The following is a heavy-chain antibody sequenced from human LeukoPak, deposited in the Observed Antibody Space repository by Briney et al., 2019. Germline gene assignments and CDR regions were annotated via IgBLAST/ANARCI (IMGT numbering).Heavy chain of an antibody. J-gene: IGHJ4*02. CDR1: GYTFTSYY. D-gene: IGHD2-2*01. Sequence: ASVKVSCKASGYTFTSYYMHWVRQAPGQGLEWMGIINPSGGSTSYAQKFQGRVTMTRDTSTSTVYMELSSLRSEDTAVYYCATEIVVVPAAIEGGVAIDVGLDYWGQGTLVTVSS. V-gene: IGHV1-46*01. CDR3: ATEIVVVPAAIEGGVAIDVGLDY. CDR2: INPSGGST.